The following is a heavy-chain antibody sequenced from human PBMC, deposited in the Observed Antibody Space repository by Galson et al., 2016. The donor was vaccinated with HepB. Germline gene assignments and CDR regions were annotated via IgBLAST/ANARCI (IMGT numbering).Heavy chain of an antibody. J-gene: IGHJ4*02. CDR3: ARGKRDSNYEIWDY. V-gene: IGHV3-7*03. Sequence: SLRLSCAASGFTFKSSWMSWVRQAPGKGLEWVTNIKQDGSEKYYVDSAKGRFTISRDNAKNSLYLQMSSLRAEDTAVYYCARGKRDSNYEIWDYWGQGTLVTVSS. CDR2: IKQDGSEK. CDR1: GFTFKSSW. D-gene: IGHD3-9*01.